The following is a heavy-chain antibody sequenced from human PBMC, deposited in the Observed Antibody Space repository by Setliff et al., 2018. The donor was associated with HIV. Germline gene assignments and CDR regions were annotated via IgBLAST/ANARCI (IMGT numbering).Heavy chain of an antibody. CDR2: LLPLFETT. CDR1: GGTFSSYT. D-gene: IGHD5-18*01. Sequence: ASVKVSCKASGGTFSSYTINWVRQAPGQGFEWVGGLLPLFETTTYAQTFQGRVSITTDESTSTTYMELSSLRSDDTAVYYCARGQVVGYTYSGIELWGQGTLVTVSS. V-gene: IGHV1-69*05. CDR3: ARGQVVGYTYSGIEL. J-gene: IGHJ4*02.